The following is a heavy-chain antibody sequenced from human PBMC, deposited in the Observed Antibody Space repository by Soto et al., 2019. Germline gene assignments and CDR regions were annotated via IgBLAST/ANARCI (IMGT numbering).Heavy chain of an antibody. CDR1: GFTFSSYA. V-gene: IGHV3-30-3*01. CDR2: ISYDGSNK. J-gene: IGHJ4*02. D-gene: IGHD2-15*01. CDR3: ARDAVVVVAATQGGNFDY. Sequence: QVQLVESGGGVVQPGRSLRLSCAASGFTFSSYAMHWVRQAPGKGLEWVAVISYDGSNKYYADSVKGRFTISRDNSKNTLYLQMNSLRAEDTAVYYCARDAVVVVAATQGGNFDYWGQGTLVTVSS.